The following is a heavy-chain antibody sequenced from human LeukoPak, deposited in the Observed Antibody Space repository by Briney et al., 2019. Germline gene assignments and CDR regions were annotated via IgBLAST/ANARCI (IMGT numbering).Heavy chain of an antibody. V-gene: IGHV4-59*11. CDR3: ARDRNYYDSSGYYYFPFDI. J-gene: IGHJ3*02. CDR1: GGSISSHY. D-gene: IGHD3-22*01. CDR2: IYYSGST. Sequence: SETLSLTCTVSGGSISSHYWSWLRQPPGKGLEWLGYIYYSGSTNYNPSLKSRVTISVDTSKNQFSLKLSSVTAADTAVNYCARDRNYYDSSGYYYFPFDIWGQGTMVTVSS.